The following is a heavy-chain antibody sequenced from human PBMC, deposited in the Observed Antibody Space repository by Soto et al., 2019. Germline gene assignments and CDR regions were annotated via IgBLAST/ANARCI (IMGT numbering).Heavy chain of an antibody. D-gene: IGHD2-15*01. Sequence: QVHLVESGGGVVQPGRSLRLSCAASRFTFSSYGMHWVRQAPGKGLEWVALISFDGNDQYYAGSVKGRFTISRDNSKNTLYLQMNSLRVENTAVYYCAKSDVVVLVATLFDYWGQGTLVTVSS. CDR1: RFTFSSYG. CDR2: ISFDGNDQ. J-gene: IGHJ4*02. CDR3: AKSDVVVLVATLFDY. V-gene: IGHV3-30*18.